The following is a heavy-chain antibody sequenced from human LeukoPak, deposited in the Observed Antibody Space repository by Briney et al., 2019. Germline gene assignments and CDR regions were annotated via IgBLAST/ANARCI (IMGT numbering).Heavy chain of an antibody. CDR3: SRIKYGGNSGYHFDY. V-gene: IGHV3-23*01. J-gene: IGHJ4*02. CDR1: GFNFNYFA. Sequence: GGSLRLSCSASGFNFNYFAMSWVRQAPGKRLEWVSTIGDSGSGGSYADSVRGRFTISRDNSKNMVYLQMHSLRVDDSAVYYCSRIKYGGNSGYHFDYWGQGALVTVSS. D-gene: IGHD4-23*01. CDR2: IGDSGSGG.